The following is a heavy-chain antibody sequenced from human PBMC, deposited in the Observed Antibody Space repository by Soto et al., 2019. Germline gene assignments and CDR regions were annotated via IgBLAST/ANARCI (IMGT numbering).Heavy chain of an antibody. CDR1: GFTFSGSA. V-gene: IGHV3-73*01. CDR3: TRHTTVDCSGGGCYSDY. J-gene: IGHJ4*02. CDR2: IRSKADTYAT. D-gene: IGHD2-15*01. Sequence: GGSLRLSCAASGFTFSGSAMHWVRQASGKGLEWVGRIRSKADTYATAYAASVKGRFTISRDDSKNTAYLQMNSLKTEDTAVYYCTRHTTVDCSGGGCYSDYWGQGTLVTVS.